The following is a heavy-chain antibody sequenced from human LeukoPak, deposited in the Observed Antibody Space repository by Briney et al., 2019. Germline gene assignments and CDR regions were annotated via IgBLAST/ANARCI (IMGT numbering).Heavy chain of an antibody. V-gene: IGHV1-69*04. D-gene: IGHD6-19*01. CDR2: IIPILGIA. CDR3: ARDGSPNSSGWYFHDDAFDI. CDR1: GGTFSSYA. J-gene: IGHJ3*02. Sequence: SVKVSCKASGGTFSSYAISWVRQAPGQGLEWMGRIIPILGIANYAQKFQGRVTITADKSTSTAYMELSSLRSEDTAVYYCARDGSPNSSGWYFHDDAFDIWGQGTMVTVSS.